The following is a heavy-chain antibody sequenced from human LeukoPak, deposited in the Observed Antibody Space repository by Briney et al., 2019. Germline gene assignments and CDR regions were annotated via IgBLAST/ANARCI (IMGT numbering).Heavy chain of an antibody. V-gene: IGHV4-34*01. CDR3: ARGGYCGGDCYENDAFDI. J-gene: IGHJ3*02. Sequence: SETLSLTCAVYGGSFSAYYWSWIRQPPGKGLEWIGGINHSGSTNYNPSLKSRVTISLDTSKNQFSLKLSSVTAADTAVYYCARGGYCGGDCYENDAFDIWGQGTMVTVSS. D-gene: IGHD2-21*02. CDR1: GGSFSAYY. CDR2: INHSGST.